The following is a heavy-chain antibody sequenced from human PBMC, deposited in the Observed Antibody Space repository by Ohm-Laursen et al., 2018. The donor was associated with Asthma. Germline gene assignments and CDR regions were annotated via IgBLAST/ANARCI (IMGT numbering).Heavy chain of an antibody. V-gene: IGHV1-18*01. CDR1: GYTFTSYG. J-gene: IGHJ1*01. D-gene: IGHD1-26*01. CDR2: ISAYNGNT. Sequence: GASVKVSCKSSGYTFTSYGISWVRQAPGQGLEWMGWISAYNGNTNYAQKLQGRVTMTTDTSTSTAYMELRSLRSDDTAVYYCARIGPEWELPGREYSLHHWGQGTQVTVSS. CDR3: ARIGPEWELPGREYSLHH.